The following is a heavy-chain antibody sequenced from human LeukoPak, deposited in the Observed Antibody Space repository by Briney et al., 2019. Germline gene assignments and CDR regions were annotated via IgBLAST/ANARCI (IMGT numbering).Heavy chain of an antibody. J-gene: IGHJ5*02. CDR2: ISSSSSYI. CDR1: GFTFSSYS. D-gene: IGHD3/OR15-3a*01. Sequence: GGSLRLSCAASGFTFSSYSMNWVRQAPGKGLEWVSSISSSSSYIYYADSVKGRFTISRDNAKNSLYLQMNSLGAEDTAVYYCARDGLGNSWFDPWGQGTLVTVSS. CDR3: ARDGLGNSWFDP. V-gene: IGHV3-21*01.